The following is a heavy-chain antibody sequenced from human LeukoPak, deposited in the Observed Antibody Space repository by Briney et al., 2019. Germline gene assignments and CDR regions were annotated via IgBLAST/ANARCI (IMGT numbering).Heavy chain of an antibody. D-gene: IGHD3/OR15-3a*01. V-gene: IGHV4-59*01. CDR2: IYYSGST. CDR1: GGSISSYY. Sequence: PSETLSLTCTVSGGSISSYYWSWIRQPPGKGLEWIGYIYYSGSTNYNPSLKSRVTISVDTSKNQFSLKLSSVTAADTAVYYCARRTGYYDGFDFWGQGTLVTVSS. J-gene: IGHJ4*02. CDR3: ARRTGYYDGFDF.